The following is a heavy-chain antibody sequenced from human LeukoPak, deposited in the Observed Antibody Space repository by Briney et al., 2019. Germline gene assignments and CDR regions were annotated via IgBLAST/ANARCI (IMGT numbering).Heavy chain of an antibody. D-gene: IGHD3-22*01. Sequence: SQTLSLTCTVSGGSISSGGYYWSWIRQHPGKGLEWIGYIYYSGSTYYNPPLKSRVTISVDTSKNQFSLNLRSVTAADTAVYYCARGHQYFDSSGYPSTVFDYWGQGTRVTVSS. CDR2: IYYSGST. J-gene: IGHJ4*02. CDR3: ARGHQYFDSSGYPSTVFDY. CDR1: GGSISSGGYY. V-gene: IGHV4-31*03.